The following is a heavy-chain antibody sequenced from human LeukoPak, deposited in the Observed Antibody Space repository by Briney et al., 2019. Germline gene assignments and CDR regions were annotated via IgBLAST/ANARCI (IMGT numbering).Heavy chain of an antibody. J-gene: IGHJ5*02. Sequence: SETLSLTCAVYGGSFSGYYWSWIRQPPGKGLEWIGEINHSGSTNYNPSLKSRVTISVDTSKNQFSLKLSSVTAADTAVYYCARSVAAASIWFDPWGQGTLVTVSS. CDR2: INHSGST. CDR1: GGSFSGYY. V-gene: IGHV4-34*01. CDR3: ARSVAAASIWFDP. D-gene: IGHD2-2*01.